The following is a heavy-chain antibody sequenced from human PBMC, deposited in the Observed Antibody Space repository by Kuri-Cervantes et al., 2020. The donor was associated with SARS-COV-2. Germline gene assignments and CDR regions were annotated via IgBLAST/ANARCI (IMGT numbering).Heavy chain of an antibody. CDR3: VRVHPGPEYYYGMDV. CDR2: TYYRSKWYN. Sequence: SCAVSGDSVSSNTAAWNWIRQSPSRGLEWLGRTYYRSKWYNDYAVSVKSRITINPDTSKNQFSLQLNSVTPEDTAVYYCVRVHPGPEYYYGMDVWGQGTTVTVSS. CDR1: GDSVSSNTAA. V-gene: IGHV6-1*01. D-gene: IGHD6-6*01. J-gene: IGHJ6*02.